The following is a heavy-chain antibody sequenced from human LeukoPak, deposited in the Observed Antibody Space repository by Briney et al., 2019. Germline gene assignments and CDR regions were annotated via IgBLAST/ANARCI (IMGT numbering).Heavy chain of an antibody. V-gene: IGHV4-38-2*02. CDR2: IYHSGST. Sequence: CTVSGYSISSGYYWGWIRQPPGKGLEWIGSIYHSGSTYYKPSLKRRVTISVDKSKNWFSLRLSSVTAADTAVYYCARVRYCSSTSCLGGAFDIWGQGTMVTVSS. J-gene: IGHJ3*02. CDR1: GYSISSGYY. CDR3: ARVRYCSSTSCLGGAFDI. D-gene: IGHD2-2*01.